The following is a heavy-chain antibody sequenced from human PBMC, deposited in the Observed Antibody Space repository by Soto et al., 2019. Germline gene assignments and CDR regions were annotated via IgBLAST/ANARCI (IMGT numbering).Heavy chain of an antibody. J-gene: IGHJ2*01. CDR2: IYYSGST. Sequence: QVQLQESGPGLVKPSQTLSLTCTVSGGSISSGDYYWSWIRQPPGKGLEWIGYIYYSGSTYYNPSLKSRVTISVDTSKNQFSLKLSSVTAADTAVYDCAREKIKVVTPWYFDLWGRGTLVTVSS. CDR1: GGSISSGDYY. CDR3: AREKIKVVTPWYFDL. D-gene: IGHD2-21*02. V-gene: IGHV4-30-4*01.